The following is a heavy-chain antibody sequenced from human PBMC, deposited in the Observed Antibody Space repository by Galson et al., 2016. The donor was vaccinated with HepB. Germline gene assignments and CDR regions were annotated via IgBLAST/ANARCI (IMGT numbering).Heavy chain of an antibody. V-gene: IGHV3-21*01. Sequence: SLRLSCAASGSKMGNYNMHWVRQAPGKGLEWVSSISGSGPYIYYADSVKGRFTISRDNAKSSVYLRMNSLRAEDTAVYYCARDPAVTGLYYFDNWGQGTLVTVSS. D-gene: IGHD6-19*01. J-gene: IGHJ4*02. CDR3: ARDPAVTGLYYFDN. CDR1: GSKMGNYN. CDR2: ISGSGPYI.